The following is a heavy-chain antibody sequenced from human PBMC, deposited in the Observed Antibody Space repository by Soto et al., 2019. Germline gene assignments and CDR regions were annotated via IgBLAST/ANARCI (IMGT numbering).Heavy chain of an antibody. J-gene: IGHJ4*02. Sequence: PSETLSLTCTVSGGSISSGDYYWSWIRQPPGKGLEWIGYIYYSGSTYYNPSLKSRVTISVDTSKSQFSLKLSSVTAADTAVYYCARVSNYYDSSGFFDYWGQGTLVTVSS. V-gene: IGHV4-30-4*01. CDR1: GGSISSGDYY. CDR3: ARVSNYYDSSGFFDY. D-gene: IGHD3-22*01. CDR2: IYYSGST.